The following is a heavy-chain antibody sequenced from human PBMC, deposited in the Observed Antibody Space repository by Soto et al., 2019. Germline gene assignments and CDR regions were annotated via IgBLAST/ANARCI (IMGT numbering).Heavy chain of an antibody. Sequence: QVQLVQSGAEVKKPGASVKVSCKASGYTFTSYYMHWVRQAPGQGLEWMGIINPSGGSTSYAQKFQGRVTMTRDTSTITVYMELSSLRSEDTAVYYCARATGIAAFDYLGQGTLVTVSS. J-gene: IGHJ4*02. CDR2: INPSGGST. CDR3: ARATGIAAFDY. CDR1: GYTFTSYY. D-gene: IGHD6-13*01. V-gene: IGHV1-46*01.